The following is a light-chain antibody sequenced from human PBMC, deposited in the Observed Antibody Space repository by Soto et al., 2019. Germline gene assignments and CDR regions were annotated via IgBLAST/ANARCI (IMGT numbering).Light chain of an antibody. J-gene: IGKJ2*01. CDR1: QSISSW. CDR2: KAS. V-gene: IGKV1-5*03. Sequence: DIQMTQSPSTLSASVGDTVTITCRASQSISSWLAWYQQKPGKAPKLLIYKASSLESGVPSRFSGSGSGTEFTLTSSSLQPDDFATYYCQQYSSYQYTFGQGTKLEIK. CDR3: QQYSSYQYT.